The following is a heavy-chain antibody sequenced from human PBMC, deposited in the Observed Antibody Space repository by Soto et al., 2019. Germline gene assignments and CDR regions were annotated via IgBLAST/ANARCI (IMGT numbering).Heavy chain of an antibody. CDR2: LYWDDDE. CDR3: AHRPRGFTYFFDY. V-gene: IGHV2-5*02. Sequence: QITLNESDPTLVKPTQTLTLTCTFSGFSLSTRGVGVGWIRQPPGKALEWLALLYWDDDELYSPSIMSRLTITKDTSKNRVFLTMTNLVSVDTATYYCAHRPRGFTYFFDYWGQGTLVTVSS. CDR1: GFSLSTRGVG. J-gene: IGHJ4*02.